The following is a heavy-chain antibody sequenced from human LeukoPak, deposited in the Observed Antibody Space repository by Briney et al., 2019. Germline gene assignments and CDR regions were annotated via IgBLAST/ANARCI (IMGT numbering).Heavy chain of an antibody. Sequence: SETLSLTCTVSGGSISSYYWSWIRQPPGKGLEWIGYIYYSGSTNYNPSLKSRVTISVDTSKNQFSLKLSSVTAADTAVYYCARMSPVVVAPGTDRWFDPWGQGTLVTVSS. V-gene: IGHV4-59*12. CDR2: IYYSGST. CDR3: ARMSPVVVAPGTDRWFDP. D-gene: IGHD2-2*01. CDR1: GGSISSYY. J-gene: IGHJ5*02.